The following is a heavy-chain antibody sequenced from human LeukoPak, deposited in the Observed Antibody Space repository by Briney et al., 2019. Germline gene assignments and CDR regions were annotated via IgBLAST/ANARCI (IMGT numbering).Heavy chain of an antibody. CDR3: AREGRGIAWSAFDI. Sequence: GGSLRLSCAASGFTVSSNYMSWFRQAPGKGLEWVSVIYSGGSTYHADSVKGRFTISRDNSKNTLYLQMNSLRAEDTAVYYCAREGRGIAWSAFDIWGQGTMVTVSS. CDR2: IYSGGST. J-gene: IGHJ3*02. CDR1: GFTVSSNY. V-gene: IGHV3-66*02. D-gene: IGHD2-21*01.